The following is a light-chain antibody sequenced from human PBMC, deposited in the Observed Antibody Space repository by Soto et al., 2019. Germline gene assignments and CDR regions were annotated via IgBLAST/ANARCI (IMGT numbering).Light chain of an antibody. CDR1: SSDVGAYNY. CDR2: EVS. CDR3: SSYTSSSTLV. J-gene: IGLJ3*02. Sequence: QSALTQPASVSWSPGQSITFSCTGTSSDVGAYNYVSWYQQHPGKAPKLMIYEVSNRPSGVSNRFSGSKSGNTASLTISGLQAEDEADYYCSSYTSSSTLVFGGGTKLTVL. V-gene: IGLV2-14*01.